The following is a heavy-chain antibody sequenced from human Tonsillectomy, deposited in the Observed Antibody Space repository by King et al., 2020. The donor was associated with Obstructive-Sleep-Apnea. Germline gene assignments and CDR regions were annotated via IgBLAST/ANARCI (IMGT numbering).Heavy chain of an antibody. CDR1: GFTFRDYG. CDR2: IYYDGSNK. Sequence: VQLVESGGGVVQPGRSLSLSCVASGFTFRDYGMHWVRQAPGKGLEWLAMIYYDGSNKDYADSVKGRYTISRDNSKNTLYLQMNSLRVEDTALYFCVGYYFAYWGQGTLVTVSS. V-gene: IGHV3-33*03. J-gene: IGHJ4*02. D-gene: IGHD6-25*01. CDR3: VGYYFAY.